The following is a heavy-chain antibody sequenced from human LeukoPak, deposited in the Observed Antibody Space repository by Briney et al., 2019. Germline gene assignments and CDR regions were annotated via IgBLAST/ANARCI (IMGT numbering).Heavy chain of an antibody. CDR3: ARARRGYSSGPVGY. CDR1: GYTFTSYG. CDR2: ISAYNGNT. J-gene: IGHJ4*02. Sequence: ASVKVSCKASGYTFTSYGISWVRQAPGQGLEWMGWISAYNGNTNYAQKLQGRVTMTTDTSTSTAYMELRSLRSDDTAVYYCARARRGYSSGPVGYWGQGTLVTVSS. D-gene: IGHD6-19*01. V-gene: IGHV1-18*01.